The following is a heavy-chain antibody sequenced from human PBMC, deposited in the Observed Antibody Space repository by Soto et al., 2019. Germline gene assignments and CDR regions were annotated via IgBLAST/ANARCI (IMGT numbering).Heavy chain of an antibody. J-gene: IGHJ4*02. CDR2: IYYSGST. CDR1: GGSISSGGYY. CDR3: ARGEAAAGRLQDYFDY. D-gene: IGHD6-13*01. Sequence: SETLSLTCTVSGGSISSGGYYWSWIRQHPGKGLEWIGYIYYSGSTYYNPSLKSRVTISVDTSKNQFSLKLSSVTAADTAVYYCARGEAAAGRLQDYFDYWGQGTLVTVSS. V-gene: IGHV4-31*03.